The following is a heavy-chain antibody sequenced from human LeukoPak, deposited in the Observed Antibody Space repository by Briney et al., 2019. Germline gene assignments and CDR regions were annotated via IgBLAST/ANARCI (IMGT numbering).Heavy chain of an antibody. Sequence: GGSLRLSCAASGFTFSSYSMNWVRQAPGKGLEWVSSISGSSSYIYYADSLKGRFTISRDNAKNSLYLQMNSLRAEDTAVYYCAREEASSTREYGMDVWGQGTTVTVSS. D-gene: IGHD2-2*01. V-gene: IGHV3-21*01. CDR3: AREEASSTREYGMDV. J-gene: IGHJ6*02. CDR2: ISGSSSYI. CDR1: GFTFSSYS.